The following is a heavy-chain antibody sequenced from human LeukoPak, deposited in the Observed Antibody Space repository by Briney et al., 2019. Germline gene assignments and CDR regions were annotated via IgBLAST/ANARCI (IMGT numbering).Heavy chain of an antibody. V-gene: IGHV1-69*13. J-gene: IGHJ4*02. CDR2: IIPIFGTA. CDR1: GGTFSSYA. D-gene: IGHD3-22*01. CDR3: ARGGNGYYDGSGYYFGDY. Sequence: ASVKVSCKASGGTFSSYAISWVRQAPGQGLEWMGGIIPIFGTANYAQKFQGRVTITADESTSTAYMELSSLRSEDTAVYYCARGGNGYYDGSGYYFGDYWGQGTLVTVSS.